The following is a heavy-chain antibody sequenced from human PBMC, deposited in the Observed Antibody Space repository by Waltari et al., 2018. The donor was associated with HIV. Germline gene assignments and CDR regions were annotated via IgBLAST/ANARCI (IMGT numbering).Heavy chain of an antibody. D-gene: IGHD3-10*01. J-gene: IGHJ5*02. CDR3: ARDGGVVRGGFDP. Sequence: QVQLVQSGAEVKKPGASVKVSCKASGYTFTSYAMHWVRQAPGQRLEWMGWINAGNGNTKYSQKFQGRVTITRDTSASTAYMELSSLRSEDTAVYYCARDGGVVRGGFDPWGQGTLVTVSS. CDR2: INAGNGNT. CDR1: GYTFTSYA. V-gene: IGHV1-3*01.